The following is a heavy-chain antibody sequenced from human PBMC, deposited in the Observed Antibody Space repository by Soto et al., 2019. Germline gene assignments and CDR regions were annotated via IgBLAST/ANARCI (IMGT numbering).Heavy chain of an antibody. V-gene: IGHV4-59*08. CDR1: GGSISSYY. CDR3: ARRHYYDSSGYYNDDAFDI. Sequence: SETLSLTCTVSGGSISSYYWSWIRQPPGKGLEWIGYIYYSGSTNYNPSLKSRVTISVDTSKNQFPLKLSSVTAADTAVYYCARRHYYDSSGYYNDDAFDIWGQGTMVTVS. J-gene: IGHJ3*02. D-gene: IGHD3-22*01. CDR2: IYYSGST.